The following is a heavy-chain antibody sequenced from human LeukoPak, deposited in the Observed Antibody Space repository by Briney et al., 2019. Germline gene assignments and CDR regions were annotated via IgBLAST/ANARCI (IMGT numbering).Heavy chain of an antibody. CDR1: GFTFSSYW. CDR2: INSDGSST. Sequence: PGGSLRLSCAASGFTFSSYWMHWVRQAPGKGLVWVSRINSDGSSTSYADSVKGRFTISRDNAKNTLYLQMNSLRAKDTAVYYCARDYDSSGYDVWGQGTLVTVSS. J-gene: IGHJ4*02. CDR3: ARDYDSSGYDV. D-gene: IGHD3-22*01. V-gene: IGHV3-74*01.